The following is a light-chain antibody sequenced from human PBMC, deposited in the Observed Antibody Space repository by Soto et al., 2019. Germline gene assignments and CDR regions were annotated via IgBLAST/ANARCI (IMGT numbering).Light chain of an antibody. CDR2: SSN. Sequence: QSVRTQPHSASGTPGQRVTISCSGSSSNIGSNSVHWFQQVPGTAPKPLIYSSNQRPSGVPERFSGSKSGTSASLAISGLQSEDEADYYCAAWDDRLNGHVFGAGTKVTVL. V-gene: IGLV1-44*01. CDR3: AAWDDRLNGHV. J-gene: IGLJ1*01. CDR1: SSNIGSNS.